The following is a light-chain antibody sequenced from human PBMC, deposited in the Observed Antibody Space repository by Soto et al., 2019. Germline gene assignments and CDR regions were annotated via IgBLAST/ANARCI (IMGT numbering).Light chain of an antibody. CDR1: QSVSSSY. V-gene: IGKV3-20*01. CDR2: GAS. CDR3: QQYGSSPRFT. J-gene: IGKJ3*01. Sequence: EIVLTQSPGTLSLSPGERATLSCRASQSVSSSYLAWYQQKPGQAPRLLIYGASSRATGIPDRFSGSGSGTDFTLIISRLEPDDYAVYYCQQYGSSPRFTFGPGTKVDIK.